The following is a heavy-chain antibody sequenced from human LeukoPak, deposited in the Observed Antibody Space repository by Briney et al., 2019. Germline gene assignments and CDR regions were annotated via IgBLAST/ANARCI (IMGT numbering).Heavy chain of an antibody. J-gene: IGHJ4*02. CDR2: ISWNSGRI. CDR1: GFTFDDYA. D-gene: IGHD3-10*01. V-gene: IGHV3-9*01. Sequence: GGSLRLSCAASGFTFDDYAMHWVRQAPGKGLEWVAGISWNSGRIGYADSVKGRFTISRDNGKNSLYLQMNSLRPEDTAFYYCTKAYGSGSYKSPFDYWGQGTLVTVSS. CDR3: TKAYGSGSYKSPFDY.